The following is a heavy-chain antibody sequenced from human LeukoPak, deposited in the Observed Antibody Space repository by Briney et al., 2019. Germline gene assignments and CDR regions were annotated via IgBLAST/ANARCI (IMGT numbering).Heavy chain of an antibody. J-gene: IGHJ4*02. Sequence: HPGGSLRFSGEASGFTFSSYARHWVRKAPGKGLEGVAVISYDGSNKYYADSVKGRFTISRDNSKNTLYLQMTSLRAEDTAVYYCARESVSGSSFDFWGQGTLVTVSS. CDR2: ISYDGSNK. D-gene: IGHD5-12*01. V-gene: IGHV3-30-3*01. CDR1: GFTFSSYA. CDR3: ARESVSGSSFDF.